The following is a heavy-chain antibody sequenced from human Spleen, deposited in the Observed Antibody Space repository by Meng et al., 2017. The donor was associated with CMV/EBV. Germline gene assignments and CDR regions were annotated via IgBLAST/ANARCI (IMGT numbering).Heavy chain of an antibody. V-gene: IGHV4-61*01. CDR2: IYSSGIT. Sequence: VSSCSYYWSGIRQPPGKGLEWIGYIYSSGITNYNPSLKSRVTISVDTSKNQFSLKLSSVTAADTAVYYCAREGFGVVPAAMTNWFDPWGQGTLVTVSS. CDR3: AREGFGVVPAAMTNWFDP. D-gene: IGHD2-2*01. CDR1: VSSCSYY. J-gene: IGHJ5*02.